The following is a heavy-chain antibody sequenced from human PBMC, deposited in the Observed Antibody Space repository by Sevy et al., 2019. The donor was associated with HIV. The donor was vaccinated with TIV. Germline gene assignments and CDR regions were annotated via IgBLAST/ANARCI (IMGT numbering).Heavy chain of an antibody. D-gene: IGHD3-9*01. CDR3: AREASAYYDILTRYYFDY. CDR1: GGSISSGDYY. Sequence: SETLSLTCTVSGGSISSGDYYWSWIRQPPGKGLECIGYMYYSGSTYYNPSLKSRVTISVDTSKNQFSLKLSSVTAADTAVYYCAREASAYYDILTRYYFDYWAQGTLVTVSS. CDR2: MYYSGST. V-gene: IGHV4-30-4*01. J-gene: IGHJ4*02.